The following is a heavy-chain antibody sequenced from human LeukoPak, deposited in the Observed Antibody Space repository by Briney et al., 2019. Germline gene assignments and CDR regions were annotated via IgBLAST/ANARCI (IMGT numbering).Heavy chain of an antibody. Sequence: PSETLSLTCAVYGGSFSGYYWSWIRQPPGKGLEWIGEINHSGSTNYNPSLKSRVTISVDTSKNQFSLKLSSVTAADTAVYYCARQRRAYSYGYYYYGMDVWGQGTTVTVSS. V-gene: IGHV4-34*01. D-gene: IGHD5-18*01. CDR3: ARQRRAYSYGYYYYGMDV. J-gene: IGHJ6*02. CDR2: INHSGST. CDR1: GGSFSGYY.